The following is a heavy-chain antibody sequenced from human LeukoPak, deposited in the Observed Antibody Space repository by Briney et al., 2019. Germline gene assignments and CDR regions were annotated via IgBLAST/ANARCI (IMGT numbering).Heavy chain of an antibody. Sequence: PWGSPRLSCTASKFTFSNYAMSWVRQAPRKGLEWVSVISGSGGSTYYADSVKGLFTISRDNSKDTLFLQMNSLRTEDTAVYYCAKRSNFWTGYLDYWGQGTLVTVSS. J-gene: IGHJ4*02. CDR2: ISGSGGST. CDR1: KFTFSNYA. V-gene: IGHV3-23*01. CDR3: AKRSNFWTGYLDY. D-gene: IGHD3/OR15-3a*01.